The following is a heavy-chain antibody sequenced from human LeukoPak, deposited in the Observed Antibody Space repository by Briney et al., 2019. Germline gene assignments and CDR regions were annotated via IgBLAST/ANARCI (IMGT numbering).Heavy chain of an antibody. CDR1: GDSFINYS. J-gene: IGHJ4*02. CDR2: IYPGDSDT. D-gene: IGHD1-26*01. V-gene: IGHV5-51*01. Sequence: GESLKISCKGSGDSFINYSIGWVRQMPGKGLEWMGIIYPGDSDTRYSPSFQGQVTFSVDKSISTAYLQWSSLKASDTAMYYCARQRRGTDSAIDYWGQGTLVTVSS. CDR3: ARQRRGTDSAIDY.